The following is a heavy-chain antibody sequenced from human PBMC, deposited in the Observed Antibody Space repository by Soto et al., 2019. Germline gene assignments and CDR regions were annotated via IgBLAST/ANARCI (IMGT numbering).Heavy chain of an antibody. CDR3: AKDRAPVLRYFVPTFQDYSFGY. J-gene: IGHJ4*02. Sequence: EVQLLESGGGLVQPGGSLRLSCAASGFTFSSYAMSWVRQAPGKGLEWVSSISGSGGSTYYADSVKGRFTISRDNSKNTLYLQMHSLRAEDSAVYYCAKDRAPVLRYFVPTFQDYSFGYWGQGTPVPVS. D-gene: IGHD3-9*01. V-gene: IGHV3-23*01. CDR2: ISGSGGST. CDR1: GFTFSSYA.